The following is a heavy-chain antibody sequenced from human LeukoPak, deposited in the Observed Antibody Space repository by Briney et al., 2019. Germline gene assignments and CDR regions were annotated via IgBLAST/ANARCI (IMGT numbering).Heavy chain of an antibody. J-gene: IGHJ4*02. CDR1: GFTFSSYS. CDR3: ARDLMITFGGVVA. D-gene: IGHD3-16*02. CDR2: ISSSSSTI. V-gene: IGHV3-48*01. Sequence: GGSLRLSCAASGFTFSSYSMNWVRQAPGKGLEWVSYISSSSSTIYYADSVKGRFTISRDNAKNSLYLQMNSLRAEDTAVYYCARDLMITFGGVVAWGQGTLVTVSS.